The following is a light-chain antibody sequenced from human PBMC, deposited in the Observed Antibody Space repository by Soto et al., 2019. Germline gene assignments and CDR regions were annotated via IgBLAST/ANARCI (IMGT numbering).Light chain of an antibody. J-gene: IGKJ4*01. CDR1: QNVGSY. V-gene: IGKV1-39*01. CDR2: KAS. Sequence: IQMTQSPSALSASVGDIVTITCRASQNVGSYLNWYQQKPGKAPKLMIYKASTLKSGVPSRFSGSGSGTDCTLTISSLQPEDVATYYCQRSYSTTLTFGGGTKVDIK. CDR3: QRSYSTTLT.